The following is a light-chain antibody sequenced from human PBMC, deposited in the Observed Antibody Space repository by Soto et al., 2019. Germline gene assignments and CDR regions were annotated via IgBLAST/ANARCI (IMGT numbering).Light chain of an antibody. J-gene: IGKJ1*01. CDR2: GAS. CDR1: QSVSSSY. CDR3: QQYGSSPWT. V-gene: IGKV3-20*01. Sequence: EIVLTQSPGTLSLSPGERANLSCRASQSVSSSYLAWYQQKPGQAPRLLIYGASSRATGIPDRFSGSGSGTDFTLTISRLEPEDFAMYYCQQYGSSPWTFGQGTNVEIK.